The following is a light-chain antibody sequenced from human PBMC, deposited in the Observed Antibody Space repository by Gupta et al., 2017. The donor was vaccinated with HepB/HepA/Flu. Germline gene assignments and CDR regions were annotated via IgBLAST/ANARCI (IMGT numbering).Light chain of an antibody. CDR3: DSGNSSGTRQV. CDR1: ALRKNY. CDR2: KDN. Sequence: SYELTQPPSVTVSRGQTASTTCSGDALRKNYAYWYKEKPGQAPVLVIYKDNGRPSGIPERFSGSSSETTVTLTISGVQAEEEADYYFDSGNSSGTRQVFGGGTKSTVL. V-gene: IGLV3-25*02. J-gene: IGLJ3*02.